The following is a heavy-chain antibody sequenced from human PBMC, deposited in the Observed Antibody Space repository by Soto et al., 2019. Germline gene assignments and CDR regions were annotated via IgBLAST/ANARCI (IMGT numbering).Heavy chain of an antibody. CDR2: ISAYNGNT. CDR1: GYTFTSYG. V-gene: IGHV1-18*04. D-gene: IGHD3-3*02. CDR3: ARDTLTFSNPHDPFDI. Sequence: QVQLVQSGAEVKKPGASVTVSCKASGYTFTSYGISWVRQAPGPGREWMGWISAYNGNTNYAQKHQGRVTITTDTYTSTAYMELRSLRSDDTAVYCCARDTLTFSNPHDPFDIWGQGTMVTVSS. J-gene: IGHJ3*02.